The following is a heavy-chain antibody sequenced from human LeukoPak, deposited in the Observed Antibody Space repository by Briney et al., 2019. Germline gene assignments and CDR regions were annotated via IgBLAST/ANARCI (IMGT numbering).Heavy chain of an antibody. CDR2: ISSSSSYI. CDR3: ARDRTYYYDSSGYYDY. V-gene: IGHV3-21*01. J-gene: IGHJ4*02. Sequence: GGSLRLSCAASGFTFSSYAMNWVRQAPGKGLEWVSSISSSSSYIYYADSVKGRFTISRDNAKNSLYLQMNSLRAEDTAVYYCARDRTYYYDSSGYYDYWGQGTLVTVSS. CDR1: GFTFSSYA. D-gene: IGHD3-22*01.